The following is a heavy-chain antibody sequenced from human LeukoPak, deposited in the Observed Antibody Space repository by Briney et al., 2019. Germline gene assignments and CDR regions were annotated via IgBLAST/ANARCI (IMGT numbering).Heavy chain of an antibody. CDR2: INHSGST. CDR3: AREAVKGARIDY. D-gene: IGHD4-17*01. J-gene: IGHJ4*02. CDR1: GFTFSSYS. Sequence: GSLRLSCAASGFTFSSYSMTWIRQPPGKGLEWIGEINHSGSTNYNPSLKSRVTISVDTSKNQFSLKLSSVTAADTAVYYCAREAVKGARIDYWGQGTLVTVSS. V-gene: IGHV4-34*01.